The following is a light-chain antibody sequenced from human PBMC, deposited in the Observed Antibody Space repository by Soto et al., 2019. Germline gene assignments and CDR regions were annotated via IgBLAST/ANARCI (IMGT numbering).Light chain of an antibody. CDR3: QQYKSEST. Sequence: DIQMTQSPSSLSASVGDRVTITCRASQSISQYLAWYQQKPGKAPKLLIYDASSLEGGIPSRFSGSGSGTKLTLTISSQQPAEFATYYCQQYKSESTFGQGTKLGIK. CDR1: QSISQY. J-gene: IGKJ2*01. CDR2: DAS. V-gene: IGKV1-5*01.